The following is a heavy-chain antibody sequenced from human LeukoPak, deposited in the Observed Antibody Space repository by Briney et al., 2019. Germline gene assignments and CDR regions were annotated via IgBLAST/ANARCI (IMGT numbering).Heavy chain of an antibody. CDR2: VSGTGDST. CDR3: AKGYGWEASYYYYYMDV. V-gene: IGHV3-23*01. D-gene: IGHD1-26*01. CDR1: GFIFSNYA. J-gene: IGHJ6*03. Sequence: GESLRLSCAASGFIFSNYAMSWVRQAPGKGLEWVSGVSGTGDSTFYAESVKGRFTISRDNSKNTLYLQMNSLRAEDTAVYYCAKGYGWEASYYYYYMDVWGKGTTVTISS.